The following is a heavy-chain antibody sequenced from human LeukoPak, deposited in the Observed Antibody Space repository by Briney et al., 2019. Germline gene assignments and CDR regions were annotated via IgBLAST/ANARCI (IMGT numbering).Heavy chain of an antibody. V-gene: IGHV3-74*01. Sequence: PGGSLRLSCAASGFTFSAYWMHWVRQAPGKGLVWVSRITSHGSTNYADSVTGRFTISRDNAKNTVSLQMSSLRPEDTGVYYCARAPSAMGGYYHEYFRHWGQATLVTVSS. CDR1: GFTFSAYW. CDR2: ITSHGST. J-gene: IGHJ1*01. D-gene: IGHD3-22*01. CDR3: ARAPSAMGGYYHEYFRH.